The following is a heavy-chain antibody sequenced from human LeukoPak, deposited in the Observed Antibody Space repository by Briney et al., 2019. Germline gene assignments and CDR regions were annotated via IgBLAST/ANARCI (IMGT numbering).Heavy chain of an antibody. CDR1: GFIFSTYG. Sequence: GGSLRLSCAASGFIFSTYGMDWVRQAPGKGLEWVSLISGSGRTTYYADSVKGRFTVSRDNSRNTLYLQMDSLRVEDTAIYYCAKEVGGGSWPIFQHWGQGTQVTVSS. CDR3: AKEVGGGSWPIFQH. J-gene: IGHJ1*01. V-gene: IGHV3-23*01. D-gene: IGHD6-13*01. CDR2: ISGSGRTT.